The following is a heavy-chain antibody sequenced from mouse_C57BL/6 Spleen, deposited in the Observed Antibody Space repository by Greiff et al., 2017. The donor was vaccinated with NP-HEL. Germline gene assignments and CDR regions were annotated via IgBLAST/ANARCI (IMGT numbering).Heavy chain of an antibody. CDR2: IDPSDSET. CDR3: ARAQIYYDGSSPFAY. J-gene: IGHJ3*01. CDR1: GYTFTSYW. D-gene: IGHD1-1*01. Sequence: QVQLQQPGAELVRPGSSVKLSCKASGYTFTSYWMHWVKQRPIQGLEWIGNIDPSDSETHYNQKFKDKATLTVDKSSSTAYMQLSSLTSEDSAVYYCARAQIYYDGSSPFAYWGQGTLVTVSA. V-gene: IGHV1-52*01.